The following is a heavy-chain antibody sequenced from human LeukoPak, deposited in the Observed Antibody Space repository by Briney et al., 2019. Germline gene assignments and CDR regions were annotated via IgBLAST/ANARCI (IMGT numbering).Heavy chain of an antibody. CDR1: GFTFDDYA. Sequence: GGSLRLSCAASGFTFDDYAMHWVRQAPGKGLEWVSGISWNSGSIGYADSVKGRFTISRDNAKNTLYLQMNSLRAEDTAVYYCAREISWYFDLWGRGTLVTVSS. J-gene: IGHJ2*01. V-gene: IGHV3-9*01. CDR3: AREISWYFDL. CDR2: ISWNSGSI.